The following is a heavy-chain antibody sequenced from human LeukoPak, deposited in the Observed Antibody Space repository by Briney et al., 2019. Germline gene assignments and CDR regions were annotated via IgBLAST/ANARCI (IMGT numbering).Heavy chain of an antibody. D-gene: IGHD3-10*01. J-gene: IGHJ5*02. CDR2: ISGSGGST. CDR1: GFTFSSYA. V-gene: IGHV3-23*01. Sequence: GASLRLSCAASGFTFSSYAMSWVRQAPGKGLGWVSAISGSGGSTYYADSVKGRFTISRDNSKNTLYLQMNSLRAEDTAVYYCAKDRMVRGVIEGNWFDPWGQGTLVTVSS. CDR3: AKDRMVRGVIEGNWFDP.